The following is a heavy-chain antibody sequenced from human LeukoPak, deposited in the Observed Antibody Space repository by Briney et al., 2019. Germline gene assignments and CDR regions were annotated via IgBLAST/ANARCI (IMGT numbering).Heavy chain of an antibody. CDR1: GFTFSSHS. J-gene: IGHJ4*02. CDR2: ISSSSSAR. CDR3: ARMSGSRLPGY. Sequence: PGGSLRLSCAASGFTFSSHSINWVRQAPGKGLEWVSYISSSSSARYYADSVKGRFTISRDDARNSLYLQMNSLRAEDTAVYYCARMSGSRLPGYWDQGALVTVSS. D-gene: IGHD3-3*01. V-gene: IGHV3-48*01.